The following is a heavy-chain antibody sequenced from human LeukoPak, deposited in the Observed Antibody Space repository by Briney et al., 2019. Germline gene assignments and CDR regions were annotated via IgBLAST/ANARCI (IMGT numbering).Heavy chain of an antibody. D-gene: IGHD2-15*01. J-gene: IGHJ3*02. CDR1: GFTFSSYS. V-gene: IGHV3-21*01. CDR3: ARSGYCSGGSCYYALDI. CDR2: ISRSSSYL. Sequence: GGSLRLSRAASGFTFSSYSMNWVRQAPGKGLEWVSSISRSSSYLYYADSVKGRFTISRDNAKNSPYLQMNSLRAEDTAVYYCARSGYCSGGSCYYALDIWGQGKMVTVSS.